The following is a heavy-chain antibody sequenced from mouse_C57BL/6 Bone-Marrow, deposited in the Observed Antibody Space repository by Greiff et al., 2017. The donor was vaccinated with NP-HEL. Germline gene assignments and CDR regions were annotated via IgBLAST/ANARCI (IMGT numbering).Heavy chain of an antibody. CDR2: IWSGGST. Sequence: VKLVESGPGLVQPSQSLSITCTVSGFSLTSYGVHWVRQSPGKGLEWLGVIWSGGSTDYNAAFISRLSISKDNSKSQVFFKMNSLQADDTAISYCARLTTVVAPYAMDYWGQGTSVTVAS. D-gene: IGHD1-1*01. CDR1: GFSLTSYG. J-gene: IGHJ4*01. V-gene: IGHV2-2*01. CDR3: ARLTTVVAPYAMDY.